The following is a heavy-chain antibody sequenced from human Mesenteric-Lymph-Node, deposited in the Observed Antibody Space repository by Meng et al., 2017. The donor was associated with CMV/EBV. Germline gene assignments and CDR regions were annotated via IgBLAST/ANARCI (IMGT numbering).Heavy chain of an antibody. CDR1: GGSFSGYY. CDR2: INHSGST. V-gene: IGHV4-34*01. D-gene: IGHD4-23*01. Sequence: QGPLPQLGAGRLRPSETLSLNCAVYGGSFSGYYWSWIRQPPGKGLEWIGEINHSGSTNYNPSLKSRVTISVDTSKNQFSLKLSSVTAADTAVYYCARHQRWLKSEGGFNYWGQGTLVTVSS. J-gene: IGHJ4*02. CDR3: ARHQRWLKSEGGFNY.